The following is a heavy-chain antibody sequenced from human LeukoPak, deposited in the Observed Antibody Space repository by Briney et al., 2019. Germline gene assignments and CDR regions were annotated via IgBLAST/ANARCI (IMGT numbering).Heavy chain of an antibody. CDR3: ARARIAAAGTPIDY. D-gene: IGHD6-13*01. V-gene: IGHV4-4*02. Sequence: SETLSLTCAVSGGSISSSNWWSWVRQPPGKGLEWIGEIYHSGSTNYNPSLKSRVTISVDKSKNQFSLKLSSVTAADTAVYYCARARIAAAGTPIDYWGQGTLVTVSS. J-gene: IGHJ4*02. CDR2: IYHSGST. CDR1: GGSISSSNW.